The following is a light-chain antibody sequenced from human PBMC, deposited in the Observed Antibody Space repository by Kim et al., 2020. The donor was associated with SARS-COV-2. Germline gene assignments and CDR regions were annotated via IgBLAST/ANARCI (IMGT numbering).Light chain of an antibody. Sequence: GRANTIACTGTSSDIGSYNYVFWYQQHPGKGPQHVIYAVAERPSGVSSRFSGSKSGNTASLTISGLQAEDEADYYCISFTNDATWVFGGGTKLTVL. CDR2: AVA. V-gene: IGLV2-14*03. CDR3: ISFTNDATWV. CDR1: SSDIGSYNY. J-gene: IGLJ3*02.